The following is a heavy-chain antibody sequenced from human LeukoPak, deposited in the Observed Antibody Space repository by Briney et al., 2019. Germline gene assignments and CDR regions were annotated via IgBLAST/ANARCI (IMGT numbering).Heavy chain of an antibody. J-gene: IGHJ4*02. CDR1: GGTFSSYA. V-gene: IGHV1-69*13. D-gene: IGHD6-6*01. CDR2: IIPIFGTA. CDR3: ARRADYSSSPWRRNFDY. Sequence: SVKVPCKASGGTFSSYAISWVRQAPGQGLEWMGGIIPIFGTANYAQKFQGRVTITADESTSTAYMELSSLRSEDTAVYYCARRADYSSSPWRRNFDYWGQGTLVTVSS.